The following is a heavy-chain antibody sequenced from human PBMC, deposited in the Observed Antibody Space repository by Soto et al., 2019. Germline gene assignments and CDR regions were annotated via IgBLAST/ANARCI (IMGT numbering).Heavy chain of an antibody. CDR1: GGSISSGGYY. CDR3: ARGSQLRPGDY. J-gene: IGHJ4*02. Sequence: PSETLSLTCTVSGGSISSGGYYWSWIRQHPGKGLEWIGYIYYSGSTYYNPSLKSRVAISVDTSKNQFSLKLSSVTAADTAVYYCARGSQLRPGDYWGQGTLVTVSS. D-gene: IGHD3-3*01. V-gene: IGHV4-31*03. CDR2: IYYSGST.